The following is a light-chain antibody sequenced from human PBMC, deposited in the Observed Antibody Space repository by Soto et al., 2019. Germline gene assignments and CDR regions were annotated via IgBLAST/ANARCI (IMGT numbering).Light chain of an antibody. V-gene: IGKV3-15*01. CDR3: QQYNNWPPPT. CDR2: GAS. J-gene: IGKJ1*01. Sequence: EIVMTQSPATLSVSPGERATLSCRASQSVSSNLAWYQQKPGQAPRLLIYGASTRATGIPARFSGSGSGTEFTLTISSLQSEHFAVYYCQQYNNWPPPTFGKGTKVEIK. CDR1: QSVSSN.